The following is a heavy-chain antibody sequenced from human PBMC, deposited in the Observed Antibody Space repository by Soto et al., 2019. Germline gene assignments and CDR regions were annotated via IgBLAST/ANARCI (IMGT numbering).Heavy chain of an antibody. J-gene: IGHJ6*02. CDR3: ARGVGFGYYYYHMDL. D-gene: IGHD3-10*01. Sequence: PSDPLSLRCTVSGDSVPSGSDYWIWILDPRGKGLEWIGYIYYSGSADYNPSLGSRVTISIDTSKNQFSLKLTSVTAADTAVYYCARGVGFGYYYYHMDLWGQGTTVTVSS. CDR1: GDSVPSGSDY. CDR2: IYYSGSA. V-gene: IGHV4-61*01.